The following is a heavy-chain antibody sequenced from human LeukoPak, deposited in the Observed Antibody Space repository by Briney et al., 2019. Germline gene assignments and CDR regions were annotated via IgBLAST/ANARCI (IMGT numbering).Heavy chain of an antibody. CDR2: ITTSSTYT. Sequence: GSLRLSCAVSEFTFSIYGMNWVRQAPGKVLEWVSSITTSSTYTFYADSVKGRFTISRDNAKNSLYLQMNSLRVEDTAVYYCARDPYSGSYGDSYYYYMDVWGKGTTVTISS. CDR3: ARDPYSGSYGDSYYYYMDV. CDR1: EFTFSIYG. J-gene: IGHJ6*03. D-gene: IGHD1-26*01. V-gene: IGHV3-21*01.